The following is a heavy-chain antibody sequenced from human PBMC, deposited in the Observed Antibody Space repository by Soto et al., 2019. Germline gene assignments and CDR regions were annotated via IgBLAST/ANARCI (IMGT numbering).Heavy chain of an antibody. CDR2: IKGKVDGGAT. CDR3: TTDVTGAYGGDY. CDR1: GLTFSGAW. V-gene: IGHV3-15*01. Sequence: EVQLVESGGNLVNPGGSLRLSCATSGLTFSGAWLSWVRQAPGKGLEWVGRIKGKVDGGATDYAAPVKGRFVISRDYSKDTLYLLINSLKTEDTAVYFCTTDVTGAYGGDYWGQGTLVTVSS. D-gene: IGHD3-16*01. J-gene: IGHJ4*02.